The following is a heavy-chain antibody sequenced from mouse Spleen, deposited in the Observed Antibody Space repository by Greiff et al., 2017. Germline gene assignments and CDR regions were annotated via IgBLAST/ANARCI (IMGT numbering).Heavy chain of an antibody. CDR2: ISSGSSTI. Sequence: EVQLVESGGGLVKPGGSLKLSCAASGFTFSDYGMHWVRQAPEKGLEWVAYISSGSSTIYYADTVKGRFTISRDNAKNTLFLQMTSLRSEDTAMYYCASLLREAMDYWGQGTSVTVSS. J-gene: IGHJ4*01. CDR1: GFTFSDYG. D-gene: IGHD1-2*01. CDR3: ASLLREAMDY. V-gene: IGHV5-17*01.